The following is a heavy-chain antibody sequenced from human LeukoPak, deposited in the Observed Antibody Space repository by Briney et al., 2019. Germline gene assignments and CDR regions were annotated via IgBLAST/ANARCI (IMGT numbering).Heavy chain of an antibody. V-gene: IGHV1-18*01. D-gene: IGHD3-3*01. CDR1: GYTFTSYG. CDR3: ARDWARHDFWSGYPTYYFDY. CDR2: ISAYNGNT. J-gene: IGHJ4*02. Sequence: ASVKVSCKASGYTFTSYGISWVRQAPGQGLEWMGWISAYNGNTNYAQKLQGRVTMTTDTSTSTAYMELRSLRSDDTAVYYCARDWARHDFWSGYPTYYFDYWGQGTLVTVSS.